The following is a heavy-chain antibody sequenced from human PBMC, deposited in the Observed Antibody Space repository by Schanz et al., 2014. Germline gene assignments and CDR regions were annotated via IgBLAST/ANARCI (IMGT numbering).Heavy chain of an antibody. CDR1: GGSIRSGTYY. J-gene: IGHJ2*01. CDR2: VFPNGIA. CDR3: ARDTTWRLDL. Sequence: QVQLQESGPGLVKPSQTLSLTCTVSGGSIRSGTYYWSWIRQPAGKALEWVGRVFPNGIANYNPSRKTRVTKSLNTSKNQFSLTLTSLTAADTAVYYCARDTTWRLDLWGRGTLVAVSS. D-gene: IGHD1-1*01. V-gene: IGHV4-61*02.